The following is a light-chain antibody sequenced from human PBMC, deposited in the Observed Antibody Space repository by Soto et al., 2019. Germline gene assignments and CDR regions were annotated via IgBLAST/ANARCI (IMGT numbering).Light chain of an antibody. Sequence: QSALTQPASVSGSPGQSITISCTGTSSDVGSYNLVSWYQQHPGKAPKLMIYEGSKRPSGVSNRFSGSKSGNTASLTISGLQAEDEADYYCCSYAGSPVKFGGGTQLTVL. CDR1: SSDVGSYNL. J-gene: IGLJ2*01. CDR3: CSYAGSPVK. CDR2: EGS. V-gene: IGLV2-23*01.